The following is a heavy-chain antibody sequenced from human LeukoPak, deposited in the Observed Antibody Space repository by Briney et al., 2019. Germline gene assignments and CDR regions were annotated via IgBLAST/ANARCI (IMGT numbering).Heavy chain of an antibody. CDR2: ISAYNGNT. CDR3: TRRFGQDVDTEMVSFDY. V-gene: IGHV1-18*01. Sequence: ASVKVSCKASGYTFTSYGISWVRQAPGQGLEWMGWISAYNGNTNYAQKLQGRVTMTTDTSTSTAYMELRSLRSDDTAVYYCTRRFGQDVDTEMVSFDYWGQGTLVTVSS. D-gene: IGHD5-18*01. CDR1: GYTFTSYG. J-gene: IGHJ4*02.